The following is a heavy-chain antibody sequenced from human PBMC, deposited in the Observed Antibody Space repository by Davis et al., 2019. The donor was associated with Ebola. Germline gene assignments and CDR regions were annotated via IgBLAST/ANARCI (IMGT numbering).Heavy chain of an antibody. CDR3: ARGRGYNFFDY. Sequence: MPSETLSLTCPVSGGSISSYYWSWIRQPPGKGLEWIGYIYYSGSTNYNPSLKSRVTISVDTSKNQFSLKLSSVTAADTAVYYCARGRGYNFFDYWGQGNLVTVSS. CDR2: IYYSGST. CDR1: GGSISSYY. D-gene: IGHD5-24*01. J-gene: IGHJ4*02. V-gene: IGHV4-59*08.